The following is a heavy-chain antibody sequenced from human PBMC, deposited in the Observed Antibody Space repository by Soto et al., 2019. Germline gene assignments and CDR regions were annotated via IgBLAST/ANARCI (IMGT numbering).Heavy chain of an antibody. CDR1: GGTFSSYR. J-gene: IGHJ5*02. CDR2: IVPIRRTA. D-gene: IGHD2-2*01. V-gene: IGHV1-69*13. Sequence: ASVKVSCKASGGTFSSYRINWVRQAPGQGLEWVGGIVPIRRTADYAQTFQGRVSITADESARTSYMELRSLRAEDTAVYYCVRDGHCITTSCYGNWFDPWGQGTLVTVSS. CDR3: VRDGHCITTSCYGNWFDP.